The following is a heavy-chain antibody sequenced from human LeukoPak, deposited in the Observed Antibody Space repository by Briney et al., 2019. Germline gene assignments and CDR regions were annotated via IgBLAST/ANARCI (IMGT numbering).Heavy chain of an antibody. D-gene: IGHD4-17*01. CDR2: INSGGSVT. V-gene: IGHV3-48*02. J-gene: IGHJ3*02. Sequence: GGSLRLSCAASGFSFSTYIMNWVRQAPGKGLEWVAIINSGGSVTYYADSVRGRFTISRDSAKNSLYLQMNSLRDEDTAVYYCVRDNDDYKDDDFVYAFDIWGQGTMVTVSS. CDR1: GFSFSTYI. CDR3: VRDNDDYKDDDFVYAFDI.